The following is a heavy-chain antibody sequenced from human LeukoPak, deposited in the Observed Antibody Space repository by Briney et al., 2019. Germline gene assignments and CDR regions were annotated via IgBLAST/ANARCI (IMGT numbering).Heavy chain of an antibody. Sequence: SETLSLTCAVYGGSFSGYYWSWIRQPPGKGLEWIGEINHSGSTNYNPSLKSRVTISVDTSKNQFSLKLSSVTAADTAVYYCARVRRKWELPEFDPWGQGTLVTVSS. V-gene: IGHV4-34*01. CDR2: INHSGST. CDR1: GGSFSGYY. D-gene: IGHD1-26*01. J-gene: IGHJ5*02. CDR3: ARVRRKWELPEFDP.